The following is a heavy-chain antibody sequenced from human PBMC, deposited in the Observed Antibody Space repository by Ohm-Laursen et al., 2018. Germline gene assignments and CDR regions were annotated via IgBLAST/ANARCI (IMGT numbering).Heavy chain of an antibody. D-gene: IGHD6-13*01. Sequence: SQTLSLTCTVYGGSFSGYYWSWIRQPPGKGLEWIGEINHSGSTNYNLSLKSRVTISVDTSKNQFSLKLSSVTAADTAVYYCARGGRRGSSWYRNYGMDVWGQGTTVTVSS. CDR3: ARGGRRGSSWYRNYGMDV. J-gene: IGHJ6*02. V-gene: IGHV4-34*01. CDR1: GGSFSGYY. CDR2: INHSGST.